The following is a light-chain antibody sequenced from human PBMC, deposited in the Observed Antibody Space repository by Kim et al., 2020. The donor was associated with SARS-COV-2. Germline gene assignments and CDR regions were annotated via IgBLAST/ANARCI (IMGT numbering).Light chain of an antibody. CDR1: SGSIASNY. Sequence: KTVTLSCTRSSGSIASNYVQWYQHRPGSAPTTVIYEDNQSPSGVPDRFSGSIDSSSNSASLTISGLKTEDEADYYCQSYDSSNRVFGGGTKLTVL. V-gene: IGLV6-57*03. CDR2: EDN. J-gene: IGLJ3*02. CDR3: QSYDSSNRV.